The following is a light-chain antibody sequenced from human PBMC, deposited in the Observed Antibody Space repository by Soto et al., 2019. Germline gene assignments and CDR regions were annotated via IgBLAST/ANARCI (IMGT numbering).Light chain of an antibody. CDR2: GAS. Sequence: ELVSTQYPANLSVSPGEGATLSCRASQSVSSKLAWYQQKPGQAPRLLIYGASTRATGIPARFSGSGSGTEFTLIISSLQSEDSAVYYCQQYNSWLWTFGQGTKVDIK. J-gene: IGKJ1*01. CDR3: QQYNSWLWT. V-gene: IGKV3-15*01. CDR1: QSVSSK.